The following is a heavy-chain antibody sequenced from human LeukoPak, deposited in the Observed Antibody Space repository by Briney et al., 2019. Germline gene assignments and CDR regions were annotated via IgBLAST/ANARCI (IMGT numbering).Heavy chain of an antibody. CDR1: GGSISSSSYY. Sequence: SETLSLTCTVSGGSISSSSYYWGWIRQPPGKGLEWIGYIYYSGSTNYNPSLKSRVTISVDTSKNQFSLKLSSVTAADTAVYYCARSPYGDYPMDVWGKGTTVTVSS. J-gene: IGHJ6*04. D-gene: IGHD4-17*01. CDR2: IYYSGST. CDR3: ARSPYGDYPMDV. V-gene: IGHV4-61*05.